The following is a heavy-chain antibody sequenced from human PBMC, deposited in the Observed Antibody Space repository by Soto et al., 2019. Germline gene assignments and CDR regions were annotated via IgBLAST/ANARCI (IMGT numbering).Heavy chain of an antibody. D-gene: IGHD1-26*01. CDR3: ARVVISGSYLDY. CDR2: ISSGSSNM. Sequence: GGSLRLSCAASGFTFSSYSMNWVRQAPGKGLEWVSYISSGSSNMYYADSVKGRFTISRDNAKNSLYLQMNSLRAEDTAVYYCARVVISGSYLDYWGQGTLVTVSS. V-gene: IGHV3-48*01. CDR1: GFTFSSYS. J-gene: IGHJ4*02.